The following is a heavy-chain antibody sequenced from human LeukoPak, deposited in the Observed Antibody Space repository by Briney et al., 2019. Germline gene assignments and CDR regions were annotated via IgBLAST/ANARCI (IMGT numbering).Heavy chain of an antibody. CDR2: INPNSGGT. CDR3: ARRVRAYYGMDV. Sequence: ASVKVSCKASGYTFTGYYMHWVRQAPGQGLEWMGWINPNSGGTNYAQKFQGRVTMTRDTSIGTAYMELSRLRSDDTAVYYCARRVRAYYGMDVWGQGTTVTVSS. V-gene: IGHV1-2*02. CDR1: GYTFTGYY. J-gene: IGHJ6*02.